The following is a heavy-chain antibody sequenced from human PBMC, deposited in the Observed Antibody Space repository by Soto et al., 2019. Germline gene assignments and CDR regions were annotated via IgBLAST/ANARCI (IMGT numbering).Heavy chain of an antibody. CDR3: AGQYYYDSSGYFHVDY. D-gene: IGHD3-22*01. CDR2: VDYSGGT. J-gene: IGHJ4*02. Sequence: PSETLSLTCTVSGGSISRGDYYWSWVRQPPGKGLEWSGYVDYSGGTDDNPSLKSRVTISVDTSKNQFSLKLSSVTAADTAVYYCAGQYYYDSSGYFHVDYWGQGTLVTVSS. V-gene: IGHV4-30-4*01. CDR1: GGSISRGDYY.